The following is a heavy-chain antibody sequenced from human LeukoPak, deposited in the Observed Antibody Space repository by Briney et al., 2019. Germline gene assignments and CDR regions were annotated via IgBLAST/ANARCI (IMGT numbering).Heavy chain of an antibody. V-gene: IGHV3-66*01. J-gene: IGHJ3*02. CDR2: IYTGRSP. CDR3: ARGRPSGFDI. CDR1: GFTVSSNY. Sequence: PGGSLRLSCAASGFTVSSNYMSWVRQAPGKGLEWVSVIYTGRSPDYADSVKGRFAISRDDSKNTLYLQMNSLRAEDTAVYYCARGRPSGFDIWGQGTMVIVSS.